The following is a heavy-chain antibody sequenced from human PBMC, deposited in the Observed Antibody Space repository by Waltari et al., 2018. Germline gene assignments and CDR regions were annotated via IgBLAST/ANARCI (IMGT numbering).Heavy chain of an antibody. J-gene: IGHJ5*02. CDR2: MNPNSGNT. D-gene: IGHD2-15*01. CDR3: ARGRYCSGGSCYSVVWFDP. Sequence: QVQLVQSGVEVKKPGASVKVSCKASGYTFTSYDINWVRQATGQGLEWMGWMNPNSGNTGYAQKFQGRVTMTRNTSVSTAYMELSSLRSEDTAVYYCARGRYCSGGSCYSVVWFDPWGQGTLVTVSS. V-gene: IGHV1-8*02. CDR1: GYTFTSYD.